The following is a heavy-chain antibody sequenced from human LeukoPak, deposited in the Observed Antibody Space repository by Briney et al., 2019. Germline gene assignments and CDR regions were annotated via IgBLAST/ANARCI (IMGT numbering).Heavy chain of an antibody. J-gene: IGHJ4*02. CDR3: AREMCRGGSCYSGLFDY. CDR2: FYHSGST. CDR1: GGSISSGSFY. D-gene: IGHD2-15*01. Sequence: SETLSLTCTVSGGSISSGSFYWGWIRQPPGKGLEWIGSFYHSGSTYYNPSLKSRVTISVDTSKNQFSLKLISVTAADTAVYYCAREMCRGGSCYSGLFDYWGQGTLVTVSS. V-gene: IGHV4-39*02.